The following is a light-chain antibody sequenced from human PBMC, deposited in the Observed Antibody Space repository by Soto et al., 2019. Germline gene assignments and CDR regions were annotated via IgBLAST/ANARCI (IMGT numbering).Light chain of an antibody. CDR3: QYLNGAPTIT. J-gene: IGKJ5*01. Sequence: DLQLAQSRSTRCSSDRYRNTLTCRASQDVSDFLAWYQHAPGKAPNLLIYGGYTLQSGVSSRFSGSGSGTEFSLTIASLKPEDFATYYCQYLNGAPTITFGQGTRLEIK. CDR2: GGY. V-gene: IGKV1-9*01. CDR1: QDVSDF.